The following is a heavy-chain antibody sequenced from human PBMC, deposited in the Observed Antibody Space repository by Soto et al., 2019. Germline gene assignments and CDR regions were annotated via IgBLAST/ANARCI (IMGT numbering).Heavy chain of an antibody. J-gene: IGHJ6*02. D-gene: IGHD3-10*01. CDR3: ARFGSAPYCFYGVDV. CDR1: GYIFTNYD. CDR2: VSGYTGNT. Sequence: QVQLVQSETEVKKPGASVKVSCKASGYIFTNYDITWVRQAPGQGLEWMGWVSGYTGNTKYAQKFQDRVTMTTDTSTSTVYMEGRSLRSDDTAVYYCARFGSAPYCFYGVDVWGQGTTVFVS. V-gene: IGHV1-18*01.